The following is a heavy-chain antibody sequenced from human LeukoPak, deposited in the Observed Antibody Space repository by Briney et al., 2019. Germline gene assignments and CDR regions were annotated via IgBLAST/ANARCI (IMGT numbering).Heavy chain of an antibody. V-gene: IGHV3-23*01. CDR2: ISGSGGST. CDR1: GFTFSSYA. D-gene: IGHD2-15*01. Sequence: GGSLRLSCAASGFTFSSYAISWVRQAPGKGLEWVSAISGSGGSTYYADSVKGRFTISRDNSKNTLYLQMNSLRAEDTAVYYCAKDPHVVVGAATHIDYWGQGVLVTVSS. CDR3: AKDPHVVVGAATHIDY. J-gene: IGHJ4*02.